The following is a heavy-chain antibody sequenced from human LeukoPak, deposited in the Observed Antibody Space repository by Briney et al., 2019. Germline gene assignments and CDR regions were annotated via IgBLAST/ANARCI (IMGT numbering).Heavy chain of an antibody. J-gene: IGHJ4*02. Sequence: ASVKVSCKASGYTFTGYYMHWVRQAPGQGLEWMGWINPNSGGTNYAQKFQGRVTMTRDTSISTAYMELSRLRSDDTAAYYCARRAGGNYYYFDYWGQGTLVTVSS. CDR3: ARRAGGNYYYFDY. D-gene: IGHD1-26*01. CDR2: INPNSGGT. CDR1: GYTFTGYY. V-gene: IGHV1-2*02.